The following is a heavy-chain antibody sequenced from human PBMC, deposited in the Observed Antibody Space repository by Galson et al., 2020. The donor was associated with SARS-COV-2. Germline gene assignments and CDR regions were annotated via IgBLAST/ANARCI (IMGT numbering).Heavy chain of an antibody. Sequence: VSGPTQVTPTQTLTQTCTFSGFSLSTSGICVSWIRQPPGKALECLARIDWDDDKYYSTSLKTRLTISKDTSKNQVVLTMTNMDPVDTATYYCARILVSGYGGGIDYWGQGTLVTVSS. CDR3: ARILVSGYGGGIDY. J-gene: IGHJ4*02. V-gene: IGHV2-70*11. CDR1: GFSLSTSGIC. D-gene: IGHD4-17*01. CDR2: IDWDDDK.